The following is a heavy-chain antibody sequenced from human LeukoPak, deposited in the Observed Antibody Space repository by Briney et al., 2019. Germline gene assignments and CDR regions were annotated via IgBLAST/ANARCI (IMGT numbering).Heavy chain of an antibody. CDR1: GGSISSGGYY. J-gene: IGHJ1*01. Sequence: SETLSLTCTVSGGSISSGGYYWSWIRQHPGKGLEWIGYIYYSGSTYYNPSLKSRVTMSIDTSKNQFSLKLSSVTAADTAVYYCARGGMSGYDEEYFQHWGQGTLVTVSS. V-gene: IGHV4-31*03. D-gene: IGHD5-12*01. CDR3: ARGGMSGYDEEYFQH. CDR2: IYYSGST.